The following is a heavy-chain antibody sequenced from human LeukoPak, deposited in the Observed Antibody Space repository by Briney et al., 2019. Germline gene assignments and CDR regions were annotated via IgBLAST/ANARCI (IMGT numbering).Heavy chain of an antibody. CDR3: ARGASTKWMDYGSGSSNDY. J-gene: IGHJ4*02. CDR2: IYSGGST. V-gene: IGHV3-66*01. CDR1: GFTISSNY. Sequence: GGSLRLSCAASGFTISSNYMSWVRQAPGKGLEWGSVIYSGGSTYYADSVKGRFTISRDNSKNTLYLQMNSLRAEDTAVYYCARGASTKWMDYGSGSSNDYWGQGTLVTVSS. D-gene: IGHD3-10*01.